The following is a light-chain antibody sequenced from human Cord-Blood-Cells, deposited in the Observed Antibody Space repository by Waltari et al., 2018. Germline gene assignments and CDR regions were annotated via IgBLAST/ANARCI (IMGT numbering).Light chain of an antibody. CDR2: DVS. CDR3: SSYTSSSTWV. Sequence: QSALTQPASVSGSPGQSITISCTGTSSDVGGYNYVSWYQQHPGKAPKLMIYDVSKRPSGVSNRFSGSKSVNTASLTISGLQAEDEADYYCSSYTSSSTWVFGGGTNLTVL. J-gene: IGLJ3*02. V-gene: IGLV2-14*01. CDR1: SSDVGGYNY.